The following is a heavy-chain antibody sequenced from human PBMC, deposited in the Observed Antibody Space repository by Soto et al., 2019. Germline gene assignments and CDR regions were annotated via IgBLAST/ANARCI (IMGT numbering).Heavy chain of an antibody. D-gene: IGHD2-15*01. J-gene: IGHJ4*02. Sequence: ASVKVSCKASGYTFTSYDINWVRQATGQGLEWMGWMNPNSGNTGYAQKFQGRVTMTRNTSISTAYMELSSLRSEDTAVYYCARKWAVVAATDYWGQGTLVTVSS. CDR2: MNPNSGNT. CDR3: ARKWAVVAATDY. V-gene: IGHV1-8*01. CDR1: GYTFTSYD.